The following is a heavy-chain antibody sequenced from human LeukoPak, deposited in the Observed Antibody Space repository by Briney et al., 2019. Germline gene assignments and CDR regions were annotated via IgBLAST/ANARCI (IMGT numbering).Heavy chain of an antibody. CDR3: ARRGYYYDSRGYYYALDY. D-gene: IGHD3-22*01. CDR1: GYSFTSYW. CDR2: IYPGDSDT. V-gene: IGHV5-51*01. Sequence: KGGESLKISCKGSGYSFTSYWIGWVRQMPGKGLEWMGIIYPGDSDTRYSPSFQGQVTISADKSISTAYLQWSSLKASDTAMYYCARRGYYYDSRGYYYALDYWGQGTLVTVSS. J-gene: IGHJ4*02.